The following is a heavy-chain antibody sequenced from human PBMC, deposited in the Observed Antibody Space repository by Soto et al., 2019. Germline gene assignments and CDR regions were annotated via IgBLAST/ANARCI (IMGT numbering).Heavy chain of an antibody. CDR2: INPNSGGT. J-gene: IGHJ5*02. D-gene: IGHD6-13*01. Sequence: GASVKVSFKASGYTFTGYYMHWVRQAPGQGLEWMGWINPNSGGTNYAQKFQGRVTMTRDTSISTAYMELSRLRSDDTAVYYCAGSSSRLYNWFDPWGQGTLVTVSS. CDR1: GYTFTGYY. CDR3: AGSSSRLYNWFDP. V-gene: IGHV1-2*02.